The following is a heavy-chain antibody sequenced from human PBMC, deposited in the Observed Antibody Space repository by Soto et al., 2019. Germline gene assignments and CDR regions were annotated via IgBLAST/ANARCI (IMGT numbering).Heavy chain of an antibody. D-gene: IGHD3-9*01. CDR1: GFTSSSYA. J-gene: IGHJ6*02. CDR3: AKALRYFDWLVRPWNAMDV. V-gene: IGHV3-23*01. CDR2: ISGSGSNT. Sequence: EVQLLESGGGLVQPAGSLRLSCAASGFTSSSYAMSWVRQAPGKGLEWVSAISGSGSNTYYADSVKGRFTISRDNSKNTLFLQMNSLRAEDTAVYYCAKALRYFDWLVRPWNAMDVWGQGTTVTVSS.